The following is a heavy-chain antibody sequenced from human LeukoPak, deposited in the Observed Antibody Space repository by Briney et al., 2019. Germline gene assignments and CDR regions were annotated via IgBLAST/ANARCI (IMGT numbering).Heavy chain of an antibody. D-gene: IGHD6-19*01. Sequence: SETLSLTCAVSGYSISSGYYWGWIRQPPGKGLEWIGSIYHSGSTYYNPSLKSRVTISVDTSKNQFSLKPSSVTAADTAVYYCARFSGIAVAGTPNWGQGTLVTVSS. V-gene: IGHV4-38-2*01. CDR2: IYHSGST. CDR3: ARFSGIAVAGTPN. CDR1: GYSISSGYY. J-gene: IGHJ4*02.